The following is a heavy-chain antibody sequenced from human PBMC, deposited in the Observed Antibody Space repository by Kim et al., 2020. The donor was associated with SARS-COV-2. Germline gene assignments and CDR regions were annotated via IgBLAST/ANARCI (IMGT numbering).Heavy chain of an antibody. CDR3: AKVMKVVAATLQHWYFDL. CDR2: ISGSGGST. J-gene: IGHJ2*01. V-gene: IGHV3-23*01. D-gene: IGHD2-15*01. CDR1: GFTFSSYA. Sequence: GGSLRLSCAASGFTFSSYAMSWVRQAPGKGLEWVSAISGSGGSTYYADSVKGRFTISRDNSKNTLYLQMNSLRAEDTAVYYCAKVMKVVAATLQHWYFDLCGRGTLVTVSS.